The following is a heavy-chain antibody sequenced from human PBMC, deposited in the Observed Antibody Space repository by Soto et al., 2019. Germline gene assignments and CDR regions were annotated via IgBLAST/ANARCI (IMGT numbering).Heavy chain of an antibody. J-gene: IGHJ4*02. CDR2: ISGSGGST. CDR3: AKDLWGVTGSYFDY. D-gene: IGHD1-20*01. CDR1: GFTFSSYA. Sequence: HPGGSLRLSCAASGFTFSSYAMSWVRQAPGKGLEWVSAISGSGGSTYYADSVKGRFTISRDNSKNTLYLQMNSLRAEDTAVYYCAKDLWGVTGSYFDYWGQGTLVTVSS. V-gene: IGHV3-23*01.